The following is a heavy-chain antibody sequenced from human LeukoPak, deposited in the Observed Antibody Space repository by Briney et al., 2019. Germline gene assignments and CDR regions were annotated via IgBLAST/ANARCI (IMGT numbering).Heavy chain of an antibody. V-gene: IGHV3-9*01. CDR3: RAALDRVVERAAPFDY. J-gene: IGHJ4*02. Sequence: GGSLRLSCAASGFTFDDYAMHWVRQAPGKGLEWVSGISWNSGSIGYADSVKGRFTTSRDNAKNSLYLQMNSLRAEDTALYYCRAALDRVVERAAPFDYWGQGTLVTVSS. CDR1: GFTFDDYA. CDR2: ISWNSGSI. D-gene: IGHD1-1*01.